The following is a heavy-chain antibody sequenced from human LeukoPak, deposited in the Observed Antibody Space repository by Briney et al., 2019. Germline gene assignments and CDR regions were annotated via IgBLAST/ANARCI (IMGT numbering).Heavy chain of an antibody. CDR3: ARRHRHSSGWSVLLGAFFDY. Sequence: SETLSLTCAVYGGSFSGYYWSWIRQPPGKGLEWIGEINHSGSTNYNPSLKSRVTISVDTSKNQFSLKLSSVTAADTAVYYCARRHRHSSGWSVLLGAFFDYWGQGTLVTVSS. CDR1: GGSFSGYY. CDR2: INHSGST. J-gene: IGHJ4*02. D-gene: IGHD6-19*01. V-gene: IGHV4-34*01.